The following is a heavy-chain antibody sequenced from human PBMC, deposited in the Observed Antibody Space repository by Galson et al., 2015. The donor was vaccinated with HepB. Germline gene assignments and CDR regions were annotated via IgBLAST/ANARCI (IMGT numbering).Heavy chain of an antibody. CDR2: IYRGGDT. J-gene: IGHJ4*02. D-gene: IGHD2-8*02. V-gene: IGHV3-53*01. CDR3: ARGWRSPDY. CDR1: GFTFSDYY. Sequence: SLRLSCAASGFTFSDYYMSWIRQAPGKGLEWVSIIYRGGDTYYADSVKGRFTISRDNSKNTLYLQMNSLRAEDTAVYYCARGWRSPDYWGQGTLVTVSS.